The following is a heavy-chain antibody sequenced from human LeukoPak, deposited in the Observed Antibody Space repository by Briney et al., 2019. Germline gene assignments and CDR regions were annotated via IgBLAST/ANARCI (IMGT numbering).Heavy chain of an antibody. V-gene: IGHV3-13*01. CDR2: VSSGFHA. CDR1: GFTLGSHD. J-gene: IGHJ3*02. CDR3: AKEGGPAVIGVSAFDI. Sequence: GGSLRLSCTASGFTLGSHDMHWVRQIPGQGLEWVAAVSSGFHAFFADSVQGRFTVSREDARNSLYLQMNSLRAEDTAVYYCAKEGGPAVIGVSAFDIWGQGTMVTVSS. D-gene: IGHD2-2*01.